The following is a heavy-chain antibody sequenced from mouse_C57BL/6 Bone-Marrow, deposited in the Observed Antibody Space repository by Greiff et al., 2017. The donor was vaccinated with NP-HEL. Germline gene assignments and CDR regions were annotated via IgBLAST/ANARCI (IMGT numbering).Heavy chain of an antibody. CDR1: GYAFSSSW. V-gene: IGHV1-82*01. J-gene: IGHJ1*03. CDR3: ATDLIYDGYYVWYFGV. D-gene: IGHD2-3*01. Sequence: VHLVESGPELVKPGASVKISCKASGYAFSSSWMNWVKQRPGKGLEWIGRIYPGDGDTNYNGKFKGKATLTADKSSSTAYMQLSSLTSEDSAVYFCATDLIYDGYYVWYFGVWGTGTTVTVSS. CDR2: IYPGDGDT.